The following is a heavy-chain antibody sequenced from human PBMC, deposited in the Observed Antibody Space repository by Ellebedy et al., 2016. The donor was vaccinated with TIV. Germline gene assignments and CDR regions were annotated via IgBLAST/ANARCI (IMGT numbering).Heavy chain of an antibody. CDR3: ARSRVGSSWWGPGSNWFDP. CDR1: GGSISSSSYY. D-gene: IGHD6-13*01. V-gene: IGHV4-39*07. J-gene: IGHJ5*02. Sequence: MPGGSLRLSCTVSGGSISSSSYYWGWIRQPPGKGLEWIGSIYSSGSTYYNPSLKSRVTISVDTSKNQFSPKLSSVTAADTAVYYCARSRVGSSWWGPGSNWFDPWGQGTLVTVSS. CDR2: IYSSGST.